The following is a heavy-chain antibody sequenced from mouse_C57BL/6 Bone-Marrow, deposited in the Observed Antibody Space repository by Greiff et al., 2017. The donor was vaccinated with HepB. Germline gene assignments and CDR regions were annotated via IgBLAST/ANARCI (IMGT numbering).Heavy chain of an antibody. V-gene: IGHV1-87*01. CDR1: STFSRRVH. CDR2: GQGLEWIG. J-gene: IGHJ1*03. Sequence: QVQLQQSGPELARPWASVKISCQAFSTFSRRVHFAIRDTNYWMQWVKQRPGQGLEWIGAIYPGNGDTSYNQKFKGKATLTADKYSSTAYMRLSSLTSEDSAVYYCAWRRGYYGSSYGWYFDVWGTGTTVTVSS. D-gene: IGHD1-1*01. CDR3: SEDSAVYYCAWRRGYYGSSYGWYFDV.